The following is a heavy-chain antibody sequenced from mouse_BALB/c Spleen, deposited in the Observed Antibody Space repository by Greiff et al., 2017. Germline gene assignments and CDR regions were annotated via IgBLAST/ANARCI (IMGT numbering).Heavy chain of an antibody. V-gene: IGHV1-82*01. CDR2: IYPGDGDT. J-gene: IGHJ4*01. D-gene: IGHD1-1*01. CDR1: GYAFSSSW. Sequence: QVQLQQSGPELVKPGASVKISCKASGYAFSSSWMNWVKQRPGQGLEWIGRIYPGDGDTNYNGKFKGKATLTADKSSSTAYMQLSSLTSVDSAVYFCARCGYYYGSSYDYAMDYWGQGTSVTVSS. CDR3: ARCGYYYGSSYDYAMDY.